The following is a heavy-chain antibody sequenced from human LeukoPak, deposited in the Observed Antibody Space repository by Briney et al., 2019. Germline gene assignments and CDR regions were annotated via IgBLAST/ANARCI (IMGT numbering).Heavy chain of an antibody. D-gene: IGHD6-19*01. J-gene: IGHJ5*02. V-gene: IGHV3-23*01. Sequence: GGSLRLSCAASGFTFSSYAMSWVRQAPGKGLEWVSAISGSGGSTYYADSVKGRFTISRDNSKNTLYLQMNSLRAEDTAVYYCAKDLLMYSSGWYYFRSWGQGTLVTVSS. CDR2: ISGSGGST. CDR3: AKDLLMYSSGWYYFRS. CDR1: GFTFSSYA.